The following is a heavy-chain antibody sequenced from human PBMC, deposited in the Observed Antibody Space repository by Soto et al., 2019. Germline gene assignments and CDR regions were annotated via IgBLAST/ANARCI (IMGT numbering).Heavy chain of an antibody. CDR3: ARRGYSSSWSYYYYYGMDV. D-gene: IGHD6-13*01. CDR2: MNPNSGNT. V-gene: IGHV1-8*01. Sequence: QVQLMQSGAEVKEPGASVKVSCKASGYTFTSYDINWVRQATGQGLEWMGWMNPNSGNTGYAQKFQGRVTMTRNTSISTAYMELSSLRSEDTAVYYCARRGYSSSWSYYYYYGMDVWGQGTTVTVSS. J-gene: IGHJ6*02. CDR1: GYTFTSYD.